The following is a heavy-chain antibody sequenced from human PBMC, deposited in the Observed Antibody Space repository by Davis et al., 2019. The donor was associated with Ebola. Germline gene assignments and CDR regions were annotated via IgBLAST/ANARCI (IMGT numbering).Heavy chain of an antibody. V-gene: IGHV3-48*02. CDR1: GFTFSSYS. Sequence: GESLKISCAASGFTFSSYSMNWVRQAPGKGLEWVSYISSSSSTIYYADSVKGRFTISRDNAKNSLYLQMNSLRDEDTAVYYCARAQHGSGWYPFDYWGQGTLVTVSS. CDR3: ARAQHGSGWYPFDY. J-gene: IGHJ4*02. D-gene: IGHD6-19*01. CDR2: ISSSSSTI.